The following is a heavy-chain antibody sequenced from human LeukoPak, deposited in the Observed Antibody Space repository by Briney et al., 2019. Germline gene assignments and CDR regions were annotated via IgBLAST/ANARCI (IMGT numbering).Heavy chain of an antibody. CDR3: ARQQLVLGFDY. CDR2: ISSSSSTI. J-gene: IGHJ4*02. CDR1: GFTFSSYS. D-gene: IGHD6-13*01. Sequence: GGSLRLSCAASGFTFSSYSMNWVRQAPGKGLEWVSYISSSSSTIYYADSVKGRFTISRDNAKNSLYLQMNSLRAEDTAVYYCARQQLVLGFDYWGQGTLVTVSS. V-gene: IGHV3-48*04.